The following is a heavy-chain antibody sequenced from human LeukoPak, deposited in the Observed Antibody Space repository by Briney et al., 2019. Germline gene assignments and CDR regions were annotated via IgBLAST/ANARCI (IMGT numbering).Heavy chain of an antibody. CDR1: GFTFSSYG. CDR2: INPSGGST. D-gene: IGHD1-26*01. CDR3: AREGRGIVGATPGFDY. V-gene: IGHV1-46*01. Sequence: PGGSLRLSCAASGFTFSSYGMHWVRQAPGQGLEWMGIINPSGGSTSYAQKFQGRVTMTRDTSTSTVYMELSSLRSEDTAVYYCAREGRGIVGATPGFDYWGQGTLVTVSS. J-gene: IGHJ4*02.